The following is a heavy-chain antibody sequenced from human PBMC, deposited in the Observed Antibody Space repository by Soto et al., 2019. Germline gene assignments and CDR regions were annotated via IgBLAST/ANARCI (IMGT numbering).Heavy chain of an antibody. CDR1: GGTFSSYA. V-gene: IGHV1-69*06. Sequence: SVKVSCKASGGTFSSYAISWVRQAPGQGLEWMGGIIPIFGTANYAQTFQGRVTITADKSTSTAYMELSSLRSEDTAVYYCARSYYYDSSGPIGSYYYYGMDVWGQGTTVTVSS. CDR3: ARSYYYDSSGPIGSYYYYGMDV. D-gene: IGHD3-22*01. J-gene: IGHJ6*02. CDR2: IIPIFGTA.